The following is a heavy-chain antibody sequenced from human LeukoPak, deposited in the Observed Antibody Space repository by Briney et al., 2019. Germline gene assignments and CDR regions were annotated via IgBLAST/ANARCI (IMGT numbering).Heavy chain of an antibody. Sequence: GGSLRLSCEASGFTFSSYEMNWVHQAPGKGLEWVSYMSSGGTTIYYADSVKGRFTISRDNPKNSLYLQMNSLRAEDTAVYYCAKGRGSSDYVFDYWGQGILVTVSS. CDR2: MSSGGTTI. CDR3: AKGRGSSDYVFDY. V-gene: IGHV3-48*03. D-gene: IGHD5-12*01. J-gene: IGHJ4*02. CDR1: GFTFSSYE.